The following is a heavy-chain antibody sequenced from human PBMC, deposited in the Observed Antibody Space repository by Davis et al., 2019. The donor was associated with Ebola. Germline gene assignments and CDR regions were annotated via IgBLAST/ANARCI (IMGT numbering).Heavy chain of an antibody. V-gene: IGHV4-38-2*01. D-gene: IGHD6-13*01. J-gene: IGHJ4*02. CDR2: IYHSGST. Sequence: PGGSLRLSCAVSGYSISSGYYWGWIRQPPGKGLEWIGSIYHSGSTYYNPSLKSRVTISVDTSKNQFSLKLSSVTAADTAVYYCAKRSSWTTFDYWGQGTLVTVSS. CDR3: AKRSSWTTFDY. CDR1: GYSISSGYY.